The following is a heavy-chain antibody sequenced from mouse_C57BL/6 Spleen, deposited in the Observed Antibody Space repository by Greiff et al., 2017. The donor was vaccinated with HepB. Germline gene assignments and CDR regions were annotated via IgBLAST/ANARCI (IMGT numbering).Heavy chain of an antibody. V-gene: IGHV5-4*01. CDR3: ARDHYYGSSYYFDY. D-gene: IGHD1-1*01. J-gene: IGHJ2*01. CDR1: GFTFSSYA. CDR2: ISDGGSYT. Sequence: VQLKESGGGLVKPGGSLKLSCAASGFTFSSYAMSWVRQTPEKRLEWVATISDGGSYTYYPDNVKGRFTISRDNAKNNLYLQMSHLKSEDTAMYYCARDHYYGSSYYFDYWGQGTTLTVSS.